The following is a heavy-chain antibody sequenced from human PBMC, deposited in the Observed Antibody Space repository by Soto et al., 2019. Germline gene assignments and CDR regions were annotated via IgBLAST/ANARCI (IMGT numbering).Heavy chain of an antibody. CDR1: GFSLSTNGMC. D-gene: IGHD6-6*01. CDR2: IDWDDDK. J-gene: IGHJ6*02. V-gene: IGHV2-70*11. Sequence: SGPTLVNPTQTLTLTCTFSGFSLSTNGMCVSWIRQPPGKALEWLARIDWDDDKYYKTSLKTRLTISKATSKNLVVLTLTDRDPVDTATYYCARIRGLNSSSSAGLAVWGQGTTVTVSS. CDR3: ARIRGLNSSSSAGLAV.